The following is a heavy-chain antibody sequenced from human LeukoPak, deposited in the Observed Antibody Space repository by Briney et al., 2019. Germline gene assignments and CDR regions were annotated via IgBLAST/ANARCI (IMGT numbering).Heavy chain of an antibody. D-gene: IGHD3-3*01. Sequence: GGSLRLSCAASGFTFSNAWMSWVRQAPGKGLEWVGRIKSKTDSGTTDYAAPVKGRFTISRDDSKNTLYLQMNSLKTEDTAVYYCTTGPHYDFWSGYSPPFDYWGQGTLVTVSS. J-gene: IGHJ4*02. CDR2: IKSKTDSGTT. V-gene: IGHV3-15*01. CDR1: GFTFSNAW. CDR3: TTGPHYDFWSGYSPPFDY.